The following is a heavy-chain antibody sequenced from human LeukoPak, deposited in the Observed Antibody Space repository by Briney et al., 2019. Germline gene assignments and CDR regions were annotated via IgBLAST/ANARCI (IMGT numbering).Heavy chain of an antibody. D-gene: IGHD3-22*01. Sequence: ASVKVSCKASGYTFTGYYMHWVRQAPGQGLEWMGWINPNSGGTDTAQKFQGRVTMTRDTSISTAHMELSRLRSDDTAVYYCARAPYDSSGYSGYWGHGTLVTVSS. CDR3: ARAPYDSSGYSGY. J-gene: IGHJ4*01. V-gene: IGHV1-2*02. CDR2: INPNSGGT. CDR1: GYTFTGYY.